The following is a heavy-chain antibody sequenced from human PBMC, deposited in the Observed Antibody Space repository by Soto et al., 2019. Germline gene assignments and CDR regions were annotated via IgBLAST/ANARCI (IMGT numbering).Heavy chain of an antibody. CDR1: GFTFSNYW. D-gene: IGHD7-27*01. J-gene: IGHJ4*02. CDR3: ARDNWDDY. V-gene: IGHV3-7*01. CDR2: IKQDGSEA. Sequence: EVQLVESGGGLVQPGGPLRLSCAASGFTFSNYWMSWVRQAPGKGLEWVANIKQDGSEAYYVDSVKGRFTISRDNAKNSLFLQMNSLRVEDTAVYYCARDNWDDYWGRGTLVTVSS.